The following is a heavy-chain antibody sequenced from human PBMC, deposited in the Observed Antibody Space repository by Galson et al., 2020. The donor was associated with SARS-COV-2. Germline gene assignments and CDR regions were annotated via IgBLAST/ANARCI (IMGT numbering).Heavy chain of an antibody. D-gene: IGHD2-8*01. Sequence: GGSLRLPCAASGFTFRSYAMSWVRQAPGKGLEWVSAISGSGRSTYYADSVKARFTIARDNSKNTLYLQMNSLRAEDTAVYYCAKEVVLMVYAPDYYGIDVWGQGTTVTISS. CDR3: AKEVVLMVYAPDYYGIDV. CDR1: GFTFRSYA. V-gene: IGHV3-23*01. J-gene: IGHJ6*02. CDR2: ISGSGRST.